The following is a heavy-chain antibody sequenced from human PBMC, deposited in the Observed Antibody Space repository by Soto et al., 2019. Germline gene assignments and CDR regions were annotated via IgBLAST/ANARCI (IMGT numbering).Heavy chain of an antibody. D-gene: IGHD3-3*01. CDR1: GFTFSNYA. CDR3: EKTAYSDFWREYLHD. Sequence: GGSLRLSCAASGFTFSNYAMTWVRQAPGKGLEWVSVISGSGSSTYYADSVKGRFTISRDNSKNTLYLQMNSLRAEDTAVYYGEKTAYSDFWREYLHDWGQGTLVTVSS. J-gene: IGHJ1*01. V-gene: IGHV3-23*01. CDR2: ISGSGSST.